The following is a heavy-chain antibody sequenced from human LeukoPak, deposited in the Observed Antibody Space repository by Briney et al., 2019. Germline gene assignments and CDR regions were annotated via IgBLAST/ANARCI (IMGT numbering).Heavy chain of an antibody. CDR1: GYTFTSYD. J-gene: IGHJ1*01. CDR3: ARDSRYYDSSGYGY. V-gene: IGHV1-8*01. Sequence: ASVKVSCKASGYTFTSYDINWVRQATGQGLEWMGWMNPNSGNTGYAQKFQGRVTMTRNTSISTAYMELSSLRSEDTAVYYCARDSRYYDSSGYGYWGRGTLVTVSS. CDR2: MNPNSGNT. D-gene: IGHD3-22*01.